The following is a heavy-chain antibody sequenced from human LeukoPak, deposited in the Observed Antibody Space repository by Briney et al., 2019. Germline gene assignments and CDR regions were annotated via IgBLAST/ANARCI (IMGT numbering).Heavy chain of an antibody. D-gene: IGHD5-18*01. CDR2: IYPKSTDS. V-gene: IGHV1-2*02. Sequence: ASVQVSCKASGYTFIGYYLHRLRQAPGQRLEWIGWIYPKSTDSNHAQKFQDRVTMTGDTSISTAYMELSSLRSNDTAVYYCARGDTATFDYWGQGTLVTVSS. CDR1: GYTFIGYY. CDR3: ARGDTATFDY. J-gene: IGHJ4*02.